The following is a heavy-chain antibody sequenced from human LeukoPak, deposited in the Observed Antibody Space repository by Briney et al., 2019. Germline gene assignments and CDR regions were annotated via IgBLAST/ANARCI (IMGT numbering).Heavy chain of an antibody. J-gene: IGHJ6*03. CDR3: ARNYDFWSSPRGYMDV. CDR1: GFTLSSHS. CDR2: ISTSSSFI. V-gene: IGHV3-21*01. Sequence: AGSLRLSCATSGFTLSSHSMSWVRQTPGKGLEWVSSISTSSSFIYYADSLKGRFTISRDNARNSLYLQVNSLRAEDTAVYYCARNYDFWSSPRGYMDVWGKGTTVTVSS. D-gene: IGHD3-3*01.